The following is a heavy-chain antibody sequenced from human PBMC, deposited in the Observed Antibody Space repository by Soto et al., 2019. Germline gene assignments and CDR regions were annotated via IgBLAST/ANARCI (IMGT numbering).Heavy chain of an antibody. J-gene: IGHJ5*02. Sequence: SETLSLTCTVSGGSISSGDYYWGWIRQPPGKGLEWIGYIYYSGSTYYNPSLKSRVTISVDTSKNQFSLKLSSVTAADTAVYYCARAQGIVATIRWFDPWGQGTLVTVSS. D-gene: IGHD5-12*01. CDR1: GGSISSGDYY. CDR3: ARAQGIVATIRWFDP. V-gene: IGHV4-30-4*01. CDR2: IYYSGST.